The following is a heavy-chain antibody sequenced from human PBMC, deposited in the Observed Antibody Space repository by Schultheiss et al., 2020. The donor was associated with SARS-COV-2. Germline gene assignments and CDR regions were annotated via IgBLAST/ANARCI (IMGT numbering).Heavy chain of an antibody. J-gene: IGHJ4*02. CDR3: ARDLDF. Sequence: SETLSLTCTVSGGSISSSSYYWGWIRQPPGKGLEWIGYIYYSGSTNYNPSLKSRVTISVDTSKNQFSLKLSSVTAADTAVYYCARDLDFWSQGTLVTVSS. CDR1: GGSISSSSYY. V-gene: IGHV4-61*05. D-gene: IGHD3-3*01. CDR2: IYYSGST.